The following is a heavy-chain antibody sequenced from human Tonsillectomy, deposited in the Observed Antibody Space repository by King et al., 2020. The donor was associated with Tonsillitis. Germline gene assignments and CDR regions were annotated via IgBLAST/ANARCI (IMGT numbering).Heavy chain of an antibody. D-gene: IGHD6-13*01. V-gene: IGHV4-30-4*01. Sequence: QVQLQESGPGLVKPSQTLSLTCTVSGGSISSGDYYWSWIRQPPGKGLEWIGYIYYSGSTYYNPSLKGRVTISVDTSKNQFSLKLSSVTAADTAVYYCARDRADGPGIAAAGSFDYWGQGTLVTVSS. CDR3: ARDRADGPGIAAAGSFDY. J-gene: IGHJ4*02. CDR1: GGSISSGDYY. CDR2: IYYSGST.